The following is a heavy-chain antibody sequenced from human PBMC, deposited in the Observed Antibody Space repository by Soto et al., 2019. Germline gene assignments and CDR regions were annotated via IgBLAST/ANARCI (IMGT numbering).Heavy chain of an antibody. J-gene: IGHJ6*01. V-gene: IGHV3-30-3*01. D-gene: IGHD6-19*01. Sequence: GGSLRLSCAASGFTFSSYAMHWVRQAPGRGLEWVAVISYDGSNKYYADSVKGRFTVSRDNSKNTLYLQMNSLRAEDTAVYYCARPLEQWQLGFGMDVWGQGSPVT. CDR3: ARPLEQWQLGFGMDV. CDR2: ISYDGSNK. CDR1: GFTFSSYA.